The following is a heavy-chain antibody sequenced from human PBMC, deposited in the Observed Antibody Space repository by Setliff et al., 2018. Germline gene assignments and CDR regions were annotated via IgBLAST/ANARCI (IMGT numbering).Heavy chain of an antibody. CDR2: IYPVDSDT. CDR3: ARRGYGGYIYGSFDS. CDR1: GYIFTNYW. Sequence: GESLKISCKASGYIFTNYWIGWVRQMPGKGLEWMGVIYPVDSDTRYSPSFQGQVTISVDKSLSTAYLQWSSLKASDSGKYYCARRGYGGYIYGSFDSWGQGTLVTVSS. V-gene: IGHV5-51*01. D-gene: IGHD5-18*01. J-gene: IGHJ5*01.